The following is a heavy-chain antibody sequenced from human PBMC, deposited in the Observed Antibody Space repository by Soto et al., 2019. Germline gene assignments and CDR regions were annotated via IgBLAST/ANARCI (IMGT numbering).Heavy chain of an antibody. Sequence: ASVKVSCKASGGTFSSYAISWVRQAPGQGLEWMGGIIPIFGTANYAQKFQGRVTITADESTSTAYMELSSLRSEDTAVYYCGRVGGDRGAFDIWGQGTMVTVSS. V-gene: IGHV1-69*13. CDR3: GRVGGDRGAFDI. CDR1: GGTFSSYA. CDR2: IIPIFGTA. J-gene: IGHJ3*02. D-gene: IGHD2-21*01.